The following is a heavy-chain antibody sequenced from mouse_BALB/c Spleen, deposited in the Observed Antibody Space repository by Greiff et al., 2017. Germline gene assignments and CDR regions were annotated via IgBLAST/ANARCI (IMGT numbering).Heavy chain of an antibody. Sequence: EVQLQQSGAELVKPGASVKLSCTASGFYINDTYMHWVKQRPEQGLEWIGRIDPANGNTKYDPKFQGKAIITADTSSNTAYLQLSSLTSEDTAVYYCAGRYGNYYTFWDFDVWGEGTTVTVSS. CDR1: GFYINDTY. CDR3: AGRYGNYYTFWDFDV. D-gene: IGHD2-10*02. CDR2: IDPANGNT. V-gene: IGHV14-3*02. J-gene: IGHJ1*01.